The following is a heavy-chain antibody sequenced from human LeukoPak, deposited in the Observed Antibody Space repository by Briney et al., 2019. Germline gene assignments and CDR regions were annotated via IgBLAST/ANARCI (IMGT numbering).Heavy chain of an antibody. CDR1: GGSISGYY. J-gene: IGHJ4*02. CDR2: IHDSGST. Sequence: SSETLSLTCTVSGGSISGYYWSWIRQPPEKGLEWIGYIHDSGSTNYNPSLKSRVIISVDTSKNQFSLKLSSVTAADTAVYYCASGNYDILTGYQPVGYWGQGTLVTVSS. D-gene: IGHD3-9*01. V-gene: IGHV4-59*08. CDR3: ASGNYDILTGYQPVGY.